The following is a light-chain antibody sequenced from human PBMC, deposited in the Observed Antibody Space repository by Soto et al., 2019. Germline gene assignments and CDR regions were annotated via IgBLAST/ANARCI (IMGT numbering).Light chain of an antibody. CDR3: QQYDNWPPIT. V-gene: IGKV3-15*01. CDR1: QSVSSD. J-gene: IGKJ5*01. Sequence: EIVMTQSPAPLSVSPGEKATLFCRISQSVSSDLAWYQQKPGRAPRLLIYGASTRATGIPARFSGSGSGTEFTLTISSLQSEDFAVYYCQQYDNWPPITFGQGTRLEIK. CDR2: GAS.